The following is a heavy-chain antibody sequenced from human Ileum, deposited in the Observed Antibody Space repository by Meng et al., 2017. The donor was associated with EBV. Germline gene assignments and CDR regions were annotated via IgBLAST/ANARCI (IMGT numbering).Heavy chain of an antibody. V-gene: IGHV4-30-2*01. CDR1: GGSISSGGHS. CDR2: IQHSGST. CDR3: ARAHPVVYFFDY. D-gene: IGHD4-23*01. Sequence: QLQLQESGSGLVKPFQTLSLTCAGTGGSISSGGHSWSWIRQPPGKGLEWIGDIQHSGSTYYNPSLKSRVTISVDRSRNQFSLKLSSVTAADTAVYYCARAHPVVYFFDYWGQGTLVTVSS. J-gene: IGHJ4*02.